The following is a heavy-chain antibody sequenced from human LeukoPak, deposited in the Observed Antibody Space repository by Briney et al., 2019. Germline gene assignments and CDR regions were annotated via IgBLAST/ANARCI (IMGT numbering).Heavy chain of an antibody. J-gene: IGHJ4*02. Sequence: GGSLRLSCAASGFTFSSYEMNWVRQAPGKGLEWVSYISGSGTATYYGDSVKGRFTVSRDDAKNSLSLQMSSLRADDTAVYFCAIDGGHSTMAGFDFWGQGSLVTVSS. CDR1: GFTFSSYE. V-gene: IGHV3-48*03. CDR3: AIDGGHSTMAGFDF. CDR2: ISGSGTAT. D-gene: IGHD3-10*01.